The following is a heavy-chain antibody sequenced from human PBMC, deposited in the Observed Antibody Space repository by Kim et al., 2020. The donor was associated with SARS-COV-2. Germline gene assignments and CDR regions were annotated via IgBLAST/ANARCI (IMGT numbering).Heavy chain of an antibody. D-gene: IGHD3-16*01. CDR2: INPNSGGT. CDR3: AREMPLYGGSYYYYGMDV. J-gene: IGHJ6*02. V-gene: IGHV1-2*04. Sequence: ASVKVSCKASGYTFIGYYMHWVRQAPGQGLEWMGWINPNSGGTNYAQKFQGWVTMTRDTSISTAYMELSRLRSDDTAVYYCAREMPLYGGSYYYYGMDVWGQGTTVTVSS. CDR1: GYTFIGYY.